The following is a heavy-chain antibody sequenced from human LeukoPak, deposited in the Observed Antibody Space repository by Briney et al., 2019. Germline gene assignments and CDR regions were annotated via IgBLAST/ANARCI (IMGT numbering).Heavy chain of an antibody. Sequence: GGSLRLSCAASGFTISSYTMHWVRQAPGKGLESVSAMSSDGGNTYYANSVKGRFTISTDKSSNTLYIQIDSLRAEDMGVYYCAREGSPGTYDDGGQASLVTVS. CDR1: GFTISSYT. J-gene: IGHJ4*02. D-gene: IGHD6-13*01. V-gene: IGHV3-64*01. CDR2: MSSDGGNT. CDR3: AREGSPGTYDD.